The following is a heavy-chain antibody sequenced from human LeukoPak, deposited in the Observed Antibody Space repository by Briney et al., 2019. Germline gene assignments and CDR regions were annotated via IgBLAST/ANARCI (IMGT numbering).Heavy chain of an antibody. Sequence: GGSLRPSCAASGFTFSSYWMHWVRQAPGKGLVWVSRINSDGSSTSYADSVKGRFTISRDNSNNTVYLQMNNLRPEDTAVFYCARGQGYESYYYMDVWGKGTTVSVSS. J-gene: IGHJ6*03. CDR1: GFTFSSYW. D-gene: IGHD2-2*01. CDR2: INSDGSST. V-gene: IGHV3-74*01. CDR3: ARGQGYESYYYMDV.